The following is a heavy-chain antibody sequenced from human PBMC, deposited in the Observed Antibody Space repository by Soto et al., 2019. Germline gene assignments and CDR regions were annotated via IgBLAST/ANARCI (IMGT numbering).Heavy chain of an antibody. CDR2: ISWNSGSI. CDR3: AKDMGVGRYYDILTGYFSMDV. CDR1: GFTFDDYA. D-gene: IGHD3-9*01. Sequence: GGSLRLACAASGFTFDDYAMHWVRQAPGKGLEWVSGISWNSGSIGYADSVKGRFTISRDNAKNSLYLQMNSLRAEDTALYYCAKDMGVGRYYDILTGYFSMDVWGKGTTVTVSS. V-gene: IGHV3-9*01. J-gene: IGHJ6*03.